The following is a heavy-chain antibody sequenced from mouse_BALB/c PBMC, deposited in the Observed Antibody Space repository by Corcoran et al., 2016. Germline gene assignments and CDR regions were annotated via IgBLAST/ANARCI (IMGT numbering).Heavy chain of an antibody. D-gene: IGHD2-3*01. CDR1: GYTFTTAG. V-gene: IGHV9-4*02. CDR3: ARSDGYYYFDD. CDR2: INTHSGVP. Sequence: QIQLVQSGPELKKPGETVRISCKASGYTFTTAGMQWVQKMPGKGLKWIGWINTHSGVPKYAEDFKGRFAFSLETSASTAYLQISNLKNEDTATYFCARSDGYYYFDDWGQGTTLTVAS. J-gene: IGHJ2*01.